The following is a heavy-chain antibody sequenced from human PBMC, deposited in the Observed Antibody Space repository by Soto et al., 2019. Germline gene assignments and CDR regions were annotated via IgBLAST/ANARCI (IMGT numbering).Heavy chain of an antibody. Sequence: XVKVSCKASGYTFTSYAMHWVRQAPGQRLEWMGWTNAGNGNTKYSQKFQGRVTITRDTSASTAYMELSSLRSQDTAVYYCARGSYSNYKGLGINYWGQGTLVTVSS. V-gene: IGHV1-3*01. CDR1: GYTFTSYA. J-gene: IGHJ4*02. CDR3: ARGSYSNYKGLGINY. CDR2: TNAGNGNT. D-gene: IGHD4-4*01.